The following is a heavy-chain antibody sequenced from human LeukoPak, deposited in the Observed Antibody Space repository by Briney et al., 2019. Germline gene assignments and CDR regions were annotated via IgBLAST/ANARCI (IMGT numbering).Heavy chain of an antibody. D-gene: IGHD6-19*01. CDR2: INWNTDSV. CDR3: AKGAESSSYYYMDV. J-gene: IGHJ6*03. V-gene: IGHV3-9*01. Sequence: SLRLSCVGSGFTFDDYAMHWVRQVPGKGLEWVSAINWNTDSVYDADSVKGRFSISRDNAKNSLYLEMKNLRTEDTAMYYCAKGAESSSYYYMDVWGKGTTVTISS. CDR1: GFTFDDYA.